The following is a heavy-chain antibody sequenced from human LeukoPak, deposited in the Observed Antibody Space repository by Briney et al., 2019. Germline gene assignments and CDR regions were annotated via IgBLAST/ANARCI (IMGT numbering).Heavy chain of an antibody. Sequence: PSETLSLTCTVSGGSISSYYWSWIRQPAGKGLEWIGRIYTSGSTNYNPSLKSRVTMSVDTSKNQFSLKLSSVTAADTAVYYCAREVNSSWYKYYFDYWGQGTLVTVSS. V-gene: IGHV4-4*07. CDR2: IYTSGST. CDR1: GGSISSYY. CDR3: AREVNSSWYKYYFDY. D-gene: IGHD6-13*01. J-gene: IGHJ4*02.